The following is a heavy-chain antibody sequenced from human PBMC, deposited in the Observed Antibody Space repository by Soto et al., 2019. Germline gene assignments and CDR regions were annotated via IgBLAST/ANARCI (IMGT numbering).Heavy chain of an antibody. J-gene: IGHJ6*02. Sequence: QVQLQESGPGLVKPSQTLSLTCTVSGGSISSGDYYWSWIRQPPGKGLEWIGYIYYSGSTYYNPSLKSRVTISVDTSKNPFSLKLSSVTAADTAVYYCARDLSVDNYYYYGMDVWGQGTTVTVSS. CDR3: ARDLSVDNYYYYGMDV. CDR1: GGSISSGDYY. V-gene: IGHV4-30-4*01. CDR2: IYYSGST.